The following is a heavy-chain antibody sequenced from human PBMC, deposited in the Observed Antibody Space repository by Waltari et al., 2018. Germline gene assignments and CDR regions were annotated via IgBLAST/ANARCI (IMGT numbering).Heavy chain of an antibody. CDR1: GGSFSGYY. V-gene: IGHV4-34*01. J-gene: IGHJ4*02. Sequence: QVQLQQWGAGLLKPSETLSLTCAGYGGSFSGYYWSWIRQPPGKGLEWIGEIDHSGSTNYNPSLKSRVTISVDTSKNQFSLKLNSVTAADTALYYCARGRSGGAAIWGQGTLVTVSS. D-gene: IGHD2-15*01. CDR2: IDHSGST. CDR3: ARGRSGGAAI.